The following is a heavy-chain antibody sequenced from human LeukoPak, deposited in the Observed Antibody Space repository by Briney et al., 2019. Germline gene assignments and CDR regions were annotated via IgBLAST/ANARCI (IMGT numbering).Heavy chain of an antibody. CDR3: TGGSYFLSWFDP. Sequence: PGRSLRLSCAASGFTFSSYAMHWVRQAPGKGLEWVAVISYDGSNKYYADSVKGRFTISRDNSKNTLYLQMNSLRAEDTAVYYCTGGSYFLSWFDPWGQGTLVTVSS. D-gene: IGHD1-26*01. V-gene: IGHV3-30-3*01. CDR2: ISYDGSNK. CDR1: GFTFSSYA. J-gene: IGHJ5*02.